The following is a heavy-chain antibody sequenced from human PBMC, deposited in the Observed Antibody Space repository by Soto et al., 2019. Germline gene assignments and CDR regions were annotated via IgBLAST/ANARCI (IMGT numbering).Heavy chain of an antibody. CDR1: GGSFSGYY. Sequence: SETLSVTCAVYGGSFSGYYWSWIRQPPGKGLEWIGEINHSGSTNYNPSLKSRVTISVDTSKNQFSLKLSSVTAADTAVYYCATTTGRYFDWLLFSLDVWGQGTTVTVSS. V-gene: IGHV4-34*01. J-gene: IGHJ6*02. CDR2: INHSGST. D-gene: IGHD3-9*01. CDR3: ATTTGRYFDWLLFSLDV.